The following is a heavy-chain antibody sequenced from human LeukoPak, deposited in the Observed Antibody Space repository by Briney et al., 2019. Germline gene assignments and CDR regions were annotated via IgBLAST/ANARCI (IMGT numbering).Heavy chain of an antibody. D-gene: IGHD5-18*01. CDR2: INPNSGGT. CDR3: ASEVASGYSYGYGTFDAFDI. CDR1: GYTFTGYY. Sequence: ASVKVSCEASGYTFTGYYMHWVRQAPGQGLEWMGWINPNSGGTNYAQKSQGRVTITADESTSTAYMELSSLRSEDTAVYYCASEVASGYSYGYGTFDAFDIWGQGTMVTVSS. V-gene: IGHV1-2*02. J-gene: IGHJ3*02.